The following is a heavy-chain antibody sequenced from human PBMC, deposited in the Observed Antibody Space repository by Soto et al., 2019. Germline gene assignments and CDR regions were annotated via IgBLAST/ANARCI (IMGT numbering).Heavy chain of an antibody. Sequence: QVQLVESGGGVVQPGRSLRLSCAASGYIFSSYALHWVRQAPGKGLEWVAVISHDGGNIFYADSVKGRFTISRDNSMNXLYLQMNGLSGEDTAVYYCAREANGKTSYYDYLDYWGQGTLVTVSS. V-gene: IGHV3-30-3*01. CDR2: ISHDGGNI. CDR3: AREANGKTSYYDYLDY. J-gene: IGHJ4*02. D-gene: IGHD1-26*01. CDR1: GYIFSSYA.